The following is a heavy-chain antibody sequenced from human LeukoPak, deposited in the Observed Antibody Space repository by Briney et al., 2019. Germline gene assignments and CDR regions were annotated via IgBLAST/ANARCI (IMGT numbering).Heavy chain of an antibody. D-gene: IGHD2-2*01. CDR1: GFTFSSYA. Sequence: GGSLRLSCAASGFTFSSYAMGWVRQAPGKGLEWVSTISGSAGNTYYADSVKGRFTISRDNSRNTLYLQMTSLRAEDTAVYYCARGNSGHCSGATCYALDYWGQGTLVTVSS. J-gene: IGHJ4*02. CDR2: ISGSAGNT. V-gene: IGHV3-23*01. CDR3: ARGNSGHCSGATCYALDY.